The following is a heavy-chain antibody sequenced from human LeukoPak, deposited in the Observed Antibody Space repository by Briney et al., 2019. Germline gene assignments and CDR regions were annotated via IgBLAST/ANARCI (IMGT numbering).Heavy chain of an antibody. V-gene: IGHV4-34*01. CDR1: GGSFSGYY. CDR2: INHSGST. J-gene: IGHJ6*03. D-gene: IGHD5/OR15-5a*01. CDR3: ARGLKCPRPVCYYYYMDV. Sequence: PSETLSLTCAVYGGSFSGYYWSWIRQPPGKGLEWIGEINHSGSTNYNPSLKSRVTISVDTSKNQFSLKLSSVTAADTAVYYCARGLKCPRPVCYYYYMDVWGKGTTVTVSS.